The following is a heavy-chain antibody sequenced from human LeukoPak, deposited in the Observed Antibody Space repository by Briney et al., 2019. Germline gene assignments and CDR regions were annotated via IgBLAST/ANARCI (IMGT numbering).Heavy chain of an antibody. J-gene: IGHJ6*03. CDR2: ISSSVSSSSTI. Sequence: GGSLRLSCAASGFTFSNYAMNWVRQAPGKGLEWVSYISSSVSSSSTIYYVGSVQGRFTISRDNAKNTLYLQMNSLRAEDTAVYYCAKHQRDIVVVPTGVGYYMDVWGKGTTVTVSS. CDR1: GFTFSNYA. CDR3: AKHQRDIVVVPTGVGYYMDV. D-gene: IGHD2-2*01. V-gene: IGHV3-48*04.